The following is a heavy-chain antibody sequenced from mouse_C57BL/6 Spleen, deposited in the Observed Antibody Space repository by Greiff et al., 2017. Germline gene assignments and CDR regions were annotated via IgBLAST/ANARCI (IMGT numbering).Heavy chain of an antibody. CDR3: TTRITTPHY. J-gene: IGHJ2*01. D-gene: IGHD1-1*01. Sequence: VQLKESGAELVRPGASVKLSCTASGFNIKDDYMHWVKQRPEQGLEWIGWIDPENGDTEYASKFQGKATITADTSSNTAYLQLSSLTSEDTAVCYCTTRITTPHYWGQGTTLTVSS. CDR1: GFNIKDDY. V-gene: IGHV14-4*01. CDR2: IDPENGDT.